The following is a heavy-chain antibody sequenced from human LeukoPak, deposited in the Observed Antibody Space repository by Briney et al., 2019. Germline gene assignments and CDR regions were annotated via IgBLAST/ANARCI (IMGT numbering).Heavy chain of an antibody. Sequence: GGSLSLSCAASGFTFRSYEMNWVRQAPGKGLEWVSYISSSGSTIYNADPVKGRFTISRDNAKNSLYLQMNSLRAEDTAVYYCARTKEMASISYFDSWGQGTLVTVSS. V-gene: IGHV3-48*03. CDR2: ISSSGSTI. CDR3: ARTKEMASISYFDS. CDR1: GFTFRSYE. J-gene: IGHJ4*02. D-gene: IGHD5-24*01.